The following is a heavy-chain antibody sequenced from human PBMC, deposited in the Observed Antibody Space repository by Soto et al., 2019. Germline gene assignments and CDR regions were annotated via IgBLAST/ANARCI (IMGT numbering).Heavy chain of an antibody. J-gene: IGHJ1*01. CDR1: GFTVSNNY. CDR3: AKVFCGYRWRRPTLDL. V-gene: IGHV3-66*01. CDR2: IFSAGST. Sequence: PGGSLRLSCAASGFTVSNNYMTWVRQAPGKGLDWVSIIFSAGSTYYADSVRGRFTISRDNSKNTLYLQMNSLRAEDTAIYYCAKVFCGYRWRRPTLDLWGQGSLVTVSS. D-gene: IGHD5-18*01.